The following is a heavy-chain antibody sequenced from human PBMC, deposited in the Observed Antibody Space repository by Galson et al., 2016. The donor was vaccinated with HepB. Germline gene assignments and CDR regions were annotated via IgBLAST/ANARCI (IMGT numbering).Heavy chain of an antibody. Sequence: CAISWDSVSSNSAAWNWFRQSPSRGLEWLGRTYYRSRWYNDYALSVKGRITVNPDTSKNQFSLQLNSVTPEDTAVYYCARDAPGDGTEIDYWGQGTLVTVSS. J-gene: IGHJ4*02. CDR2: TYYRSRWYN. CDR3: ARDAPGDGTEIDY. D-gene: IGHD2-8*02. V-gene: IGHV6-1*01. CDR1: WDSVSSNSAA.